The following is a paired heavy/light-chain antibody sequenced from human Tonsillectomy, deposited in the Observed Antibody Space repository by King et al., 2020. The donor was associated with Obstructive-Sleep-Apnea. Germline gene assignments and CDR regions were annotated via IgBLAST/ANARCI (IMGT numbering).Heavy chain of an antibody. J-gene: IGHJ2*01. CDR2: INHSGST. CDR3: ARVSLSYYGSGSNWYLDL. V-gene: IGHV4-34*01. Sequence: QVQLQQWGAGLLKPSETLSLTCAVYGGSFSDYYWSWIRQPPGKGLEWIGEINHSGSTNYNPSLKSRVTMSVDASKNQFSLKLNSVTAADTAVYYCARVSLSYYGSGSNWYLDLWGRGTLVTASS. D-gene: IGHD3-10*01. CDR1: GGSFSDYY.
Light chain of an antibody. V-gene: IGLV3-1*01. Sequence: SYELTQPPSVSVSPGQTVSITCSGDKLGDKYVCWYQQKPGQSPVLVINQDSKRPSGIPERFSGSNSGNTATLTISGTQAMDEADYYCQAWDSSTVVFGGGTKLTVL. CDR1: KLGDKY. J-gene: IGLJ2*01. CDR3: QAWDSSTVV. CDR2: QDS.